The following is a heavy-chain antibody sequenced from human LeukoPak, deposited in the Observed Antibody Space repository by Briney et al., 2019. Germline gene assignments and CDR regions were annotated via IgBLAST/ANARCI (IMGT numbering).Heavy chain of an antibody. D-gene: IGHD3-10*01. V-gene: IGHV4-39*01. CDR1: GDSISSSSSY. J-gene: IGHJ4*02. CDR3: ARHSFGSGRIAS. CDR2: IYYSGST. Sequence: SETLSLTCAVSGDSISSSSSYWGWIRQPPGEGLEWIGSIYYSGSTYYNTSLKSRVAISVDTSKNQFSLRLNSVTAADTAVYFCARHSFGSGRIASWGQGTLVTVSS.